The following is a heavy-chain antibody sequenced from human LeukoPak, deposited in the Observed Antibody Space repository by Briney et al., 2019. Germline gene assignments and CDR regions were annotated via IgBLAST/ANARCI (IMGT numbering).Heavy chain of an antibody. V-gene: IGHV3-23*01. Sequence: GGSLRLSCEASGFTFSSYAMTWVRRAPGKGLEWVSSISGSGGYTSSADSVRGRFTVSRDNSKNTVYLQMNSLRAEDTAVYFCAKNVGGVPINQNRLLDSWGQGTLVTVSS. CDR1: GFTFSSYA. CDR2: ISGSGGYT. CDR3: AKNVGGVPINQNRLLDS. D-gene: IGHD3-3*01. J-gene: IGHJ4*02.